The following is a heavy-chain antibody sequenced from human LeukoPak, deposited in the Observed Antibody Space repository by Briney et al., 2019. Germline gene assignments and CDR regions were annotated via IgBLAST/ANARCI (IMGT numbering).Heavy chain of an antibody. J-gene: IGHJ4*02. CDR1: GFIFTDYA. V-gene: IGHV3-23*01. Sequence: GGSLRLSCTASGFIFTDYAMSWVRQAPGKGLEWVSAISGSGGSTYYADSVKGRFTISRDNSKNTLYLQMNSLRAEDTAVYYCARDSYGYDFRNPLIDYWGQGTLVTVSS. CDR2: ISGSGGST. CDR3: ARDSYGYDFRNPLIDY. D-gene: IGHD5-12*01.